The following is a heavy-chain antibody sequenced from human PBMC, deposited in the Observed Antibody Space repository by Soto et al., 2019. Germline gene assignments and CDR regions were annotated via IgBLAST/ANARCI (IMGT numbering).Heavy chain of an antibody. V-gene: IGHV3-7*01. CDR2: IKQDGSEK. D-gene: IGHD1-26*01. CDR1: GFTFSSYW. CDR3: ARDQGVGATDAFDI. Sequence: GGSLRLSCAASGFTFSSYWMSWVRQAPGKGLEWVANIKQDGSEKYYVDSVKGRFTISRDNAKNSLYLQMNSLRAEDTAVYYCARDQGVGATDAFDIWGQGTMVTASS. J-gene: IGHJ3*02.